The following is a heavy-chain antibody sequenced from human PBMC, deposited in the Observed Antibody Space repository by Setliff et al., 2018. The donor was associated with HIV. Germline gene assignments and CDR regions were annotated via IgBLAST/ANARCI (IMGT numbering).Heavy chain of an antibody. D-gene: IGHD2-2*01. J-gene: IGHJ4*02. Sequence: GASVKVSCKASGGTFSSYAISWVRQAPGQGLEWMGGIIPIFGTANYAQKFQGRVTITTDESTGTAYMELSSLRSEDTAVYYCATVAGVPYCRDTSCWGGYFDYWGQGTQVTVSS. CDR3: ATVAGVPYCRDTSCWGGYFDY. CDR1: GGTFSSYA. CDR2: IIPIFGTA. V-gene: IGHV1-69*05.